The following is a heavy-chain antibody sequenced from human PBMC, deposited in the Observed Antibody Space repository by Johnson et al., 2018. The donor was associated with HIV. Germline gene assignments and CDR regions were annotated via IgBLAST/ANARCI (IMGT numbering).Heavy chain of an antibody. CDR3: ARDPSNSRGWLGDAFDI. V-gene: IGHV3-30-3*01. CDR2: ISCAGSTE. Sequence: QVQLVESGGGVVQPGRSLRLSCAASGFTFSSYAMHWVRQAPGKGLEWVAVISCAGSTEYYADSVKGRFTISRDNSKNTLFLQMNTLRAEDTAVYYCARDPSNSRGWLGDAFDIWGQVTMVTVSS. CDR1: GFTFSSYA. J-gene: IGHJ3*02. D-gene: IGHD2/OR15-2a*01.